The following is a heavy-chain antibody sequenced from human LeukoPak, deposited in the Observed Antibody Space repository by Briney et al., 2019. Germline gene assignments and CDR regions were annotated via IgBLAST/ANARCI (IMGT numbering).Heavy chain of an antibody. CDR2: IIPIFGTA. CDR3: ARELGRYDYVWGSYRPYYFDY. Sequence: ASVKVSCKASGGTFSSYAISWVRQAPGQGLEWMGGIIPIFGTANYAQKFQGRVTITADESTSTAYMELSSLRSEDTAVYYCARELGRYDYVWGSYRPYYFDYWGQGTLVTVSS. J-gene: IGHJ4*02. CDR1: GGTFSSYA. D-gene: IGHD3-16*02. V-gene: IGHV1-69*13.